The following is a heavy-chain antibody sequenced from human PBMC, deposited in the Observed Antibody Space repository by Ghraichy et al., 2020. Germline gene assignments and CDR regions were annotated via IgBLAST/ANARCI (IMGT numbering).Heavy chain of an antibody. V-gene: IGHV2-5*02. CDR2: IYWDDDK. CDR3: AHSSLVVVADTYYFDY. D-gene: IGHD2-15*01. CDR1: GFSLSTSGVG. J-gene: IGHJ4*02. Sequence: SGPTLVKPTQTLTLTCTFSGFSLSTSGVGVGWIRQPPGKALEWLALIYWDDDKRYSPSMKSRLTITKDTSKNQVVLTMTNMDPVDTATYYCAHSSLVVVADTYYFDYWGQGTLVTVSS.